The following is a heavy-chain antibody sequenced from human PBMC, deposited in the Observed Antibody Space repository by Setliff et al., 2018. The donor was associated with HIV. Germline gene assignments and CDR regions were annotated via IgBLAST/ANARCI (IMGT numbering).Heavy chain of an antibody. D-gene: IGHD6-13*01. CDR1: GYSFTSYW. CDR3: ARHLIPGDPRYSSSWYY. V-gene: IGHV5-51*01. CDR2: IYPGDSDT. J-gene: IGHJ4*02. Sequence: PGESLKISCKGSGYSFTSYWIGWVRHMPGKGLEWMGIIYPGDSDTRYSPSFQGQVTLSADKSISTAYLQWSSLKASDTAMYYCARHLIPGDPRYSSSWYYWGQGTLVTVSS.